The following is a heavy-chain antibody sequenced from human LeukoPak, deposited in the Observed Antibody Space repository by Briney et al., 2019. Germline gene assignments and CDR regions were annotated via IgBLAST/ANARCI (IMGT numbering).Heavy chain of an antibody. Sequence: SETLSLTCTVSGGSISSSSYYWGWIRQPPGKGLEWIGCIYYSGSTYYNPSLKSRVTISVDTSKNQFSLKLSSVTAADTAVYYCAIDSSGWYPDDSWGQGTLVTVSS. D-gene: IGHD6-19*01. CDR2: IYYSGST. J-gene: IGHJ4*02. CDR1: GGSISSSSYY. CDR3: AIDSSGWYPDDS. V-gene: IGHV4-39*01.